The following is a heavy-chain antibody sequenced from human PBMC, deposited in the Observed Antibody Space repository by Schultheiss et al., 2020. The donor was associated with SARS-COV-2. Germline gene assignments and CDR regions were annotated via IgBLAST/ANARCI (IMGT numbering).Heavy chain of an antibody. CDR1: GFVFTSYS. CDR3: EAAGA. V-gene: IGHV3-21*01. CDR2: IGSRASDI. J-gene: IGHJ5*02. Sequence: GGSLRLSCTASGFVFTSYSINWVRQAPGKGLECVSSIGSRASDIYYADSVKGRFTTSRDNTKNSLYLQMNSLKAEDTAIYYCEAAGAWGQGTLVTVSS. D-gene: IGHD6-13*01.